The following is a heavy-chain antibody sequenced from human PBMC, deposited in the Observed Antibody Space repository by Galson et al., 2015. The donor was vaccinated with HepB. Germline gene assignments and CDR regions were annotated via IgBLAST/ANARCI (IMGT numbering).Heavy chain of an antibody. D-gene: IGHD3-9*01. CDR2: ISAYNGNT. Sequence: SVKVSCKASGYTFTSYGISWVRQAPGQGLEWMGWISAYNGNTNYAQKLQGRVTMTTDTSTSTVYMELSSLRSEDTAVYYCARSWPQDDYDILTGYYTSYAFDIWGQGTMVTVSS. V-gene: IGHV1-18*01. J-gene: IGHJ3*02. CDR3: ARSWPQDDYDILTGYYTSYAFDI. CDR1: GYTFTSYG.